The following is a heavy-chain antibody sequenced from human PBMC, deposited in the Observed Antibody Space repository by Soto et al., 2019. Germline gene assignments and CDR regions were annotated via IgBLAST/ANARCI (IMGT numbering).Heavy chain of an antibody. CDR1: GGSISSGDYY. CDR3: ARSGDDSGYDYYYYYYGMDV. CDR2: IYYSGST. D-gene: IGHD5-12*01. J-gene: IGHJ6*02. Sequence: TVSGGSISSGDYYWSWIRQPPGKGLEWIGYIYYSGSTYYNPSLKSRVTISVDTSKNQFSLKLSSVTAADTAVYYCARSGDDSGYDYYYYYYGMDVWGQGTTVTAP. V-gene: IGHV4-30-4*01.